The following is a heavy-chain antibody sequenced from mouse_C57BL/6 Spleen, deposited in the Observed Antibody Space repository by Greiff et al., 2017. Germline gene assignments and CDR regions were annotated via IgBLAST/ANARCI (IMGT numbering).Heavy chain of an antibody. CDR2: IYPGDGAT. Sequence: QVQLKQSGAELVKPGASVKISCKASGYAFSSYWMNWGKQRPGKGLEWIGQIYPGDGATNYNGKFKGKATLTADKSSSTAYMQRSSLTSEDSAVYFCARGKEKYFDVWGTGTTVTVSS. V-gene: IGHV1-80*01. CDR1: GYAFSSYW. CDR3: ARGKEKYFDV. J-gene: IGHJ1*03.